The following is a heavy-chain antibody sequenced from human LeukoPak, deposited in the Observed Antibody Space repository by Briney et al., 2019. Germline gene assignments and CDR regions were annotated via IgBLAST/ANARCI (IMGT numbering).Heavy chain of an antibody. V-gene: IGHV1-69*05. CDR2: IIPIFGTA. Sequence: GALVKVSCKASGGTFGSYAISWVRQAPRQGLEWMGGIIPIFGTANYAQKFQGRVTITTDESTSTAYMELSSLRSEDTAVYYCARGAVYCSSTSCYVSYYYYIDVWGKGTTVTVSS. J-gene: IGHJ6*03. CDR1: GGTFGSYA. CDR3: ARGAVYCSSTSCYVSYYYYIDV. D-gene: IGHD2-2*01.